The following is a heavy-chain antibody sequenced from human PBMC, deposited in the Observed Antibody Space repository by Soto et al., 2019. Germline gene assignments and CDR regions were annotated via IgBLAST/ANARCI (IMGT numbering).Heavy chain of an antibody. CDR1: GFTFSSYA. J-gene: IGHJ5*02. CDR3: AKVAPAPYYDSSGYYPYWFDP. V-gene: IGHV3-23*01. CDR2: ISGSGGST. Sequence: EVLLLESGGGLVQPGGSLRLSCAASGFTFSSYAMSWVRQAPGKGLEWVSAISGSGGSTYYADSVKGRFTISRDNSKNTLYLQMNSLRAEDTAVYYCAKVAPAPYYDSSGYYPYWFDPWGQGTLVTVSS. D-gene: IGHD3-22*01.